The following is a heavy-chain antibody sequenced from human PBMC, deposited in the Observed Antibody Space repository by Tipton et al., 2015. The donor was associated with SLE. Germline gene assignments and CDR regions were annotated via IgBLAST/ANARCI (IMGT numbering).Heavy chain of an antibody. CDR2: INPSGGTT. CDR3: SREPLEERYYFDY. J-gene: IGHJ4*02. D-gene: IGHD5-24*01. CDR1: GYTFTRHY. V-gene: IGHV1-46*01. Sequence: QLVQSGAEVKKPGASVKVSCKASGYTFTRHYMHWVRQAPGQGLEWMGIINPSGGTTTYAQKFRGRVPMTRDTSTSTVYMELSSLRSEDTAVYYCSREPLEERYYFDYWGQGTLVTVSS.